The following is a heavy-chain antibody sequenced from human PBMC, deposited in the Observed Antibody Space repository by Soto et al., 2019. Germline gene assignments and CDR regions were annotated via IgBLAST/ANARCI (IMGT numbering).Heavy chain of an antibody. V-gene: IGHV1-69*01. CDR1: GGTFISYA. CDR2: IIPIFGTA. J-gene: IGHJ6*02. D-gene: IGHD6-6*01. CDR3: ARLEYSSSSQDYYYGMDV. Sequence: KVSCKASGGTFISYAISWVRQAPGQGLEWMGGIIPIFGTANYAQKFQGRVTITADESTSTAYMELSSLRSEDTAVYYCARLEYSSSSQDYYYGMDVWGQGTTVTVSS.